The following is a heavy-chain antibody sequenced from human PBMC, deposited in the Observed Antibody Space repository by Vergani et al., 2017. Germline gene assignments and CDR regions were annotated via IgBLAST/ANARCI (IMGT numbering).Heavy chain of an antibody. CDR2: ISHSGYT. D-gene: IGHD2-21*01. CDR1: GYSISSGYY. Sequence: QVPLQESGPGLLKPSETLSLTCTVSGYSISSGYYWGWIRQPPGKGLEWIGSISHSGYTFYSPSLKSRVSMSVDPSKNQFSLSVNSVTAADTSVYYCVSDPWERCGPYSGCWGRGTLVSVSA. V-gene: IGHV4-38-2*02. CDR3: VSDPWERCGPYSGC. J-gene: IGHJ4*02.